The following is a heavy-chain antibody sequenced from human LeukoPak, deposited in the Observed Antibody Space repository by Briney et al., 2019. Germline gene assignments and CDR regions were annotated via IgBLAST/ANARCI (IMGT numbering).Heavy chain of an antibody. CDR2: INWNGGST. D-gene: IGHD3-22*01. CDR1: GFTFDDYG. CDR3: ARDRRGLYYESSGYVVN. J-gene: IGHJ4*02. V-gene: IGHV3-20*04. Sequence: PGGSLRLSCAASGFTFDDYGMSSVRHAPGKGLEWVSGINWNGGSTVYADPVKGRFTIPRDNAKNSLYLQMNSLRAEDTALYYCARDRRGLYYESSGYVVNWGQGTLVPVSS.